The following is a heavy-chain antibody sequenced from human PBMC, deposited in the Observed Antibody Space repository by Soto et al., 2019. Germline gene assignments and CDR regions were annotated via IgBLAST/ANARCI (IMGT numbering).Heavy chain of an antibody. D-gene: IGHD5-18*01. CDR1: GFTFSSYK. J-gene: IGHJ4*02. CDR2: ISSSSSYI. CDR3: ARDPEVDTAMVDY. Sequence: EVQLVESGGGLVKPGGSLRLSCAASGFTFSSYKMNWVRQAPGKGLEWVSSISSSSSYIYYADSVKGRFTISRDNAKNSLYLQMNSLRAEDTAVYYCARDPEVDTAMVDYWGQGTLVTVSS. V-gene: IGHV3-21*01.